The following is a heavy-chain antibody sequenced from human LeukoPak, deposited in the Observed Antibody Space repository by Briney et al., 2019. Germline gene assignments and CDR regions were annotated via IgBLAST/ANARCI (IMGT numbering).Heavy chain of an antibody. J-gene: IGHJ3*02. CDR2: IYYSGST. Sequence: SETLSLTCTVSGGSISSYYWSWIRQPPGKGLEWIGYIYYSGSTNYNPSLKSRVTISVDTSKNQFSLKLSSVTAADTVVYYCARGITIFGVVIDAFDIWGQGTMVTVSS. CDR3: ARGITIFGVVIDAFDI. CDR1: GGSISSYY. D-gene: IGHD3-3*01. V-gene: IGHV4-59*01.